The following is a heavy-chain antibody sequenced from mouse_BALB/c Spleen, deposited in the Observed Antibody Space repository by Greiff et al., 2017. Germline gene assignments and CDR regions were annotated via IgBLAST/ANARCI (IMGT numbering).Heavy chain of an antibody. Sequence: QVHVKQSGPELVRPGVSVKISCKGSSYTFTDYAMHWVKQSHAKSLEWIGVISTYYGNTNYNQKFKGKATMTVDKSSSTAYMELARLTSEDSAVYYCARGDYDGYYFDYWGQGTTLTVSS. D-gene: IGHD2-4*01. CDR3: ARGDYDGYYFDY. CDR2: ISTYYGNT. V-gene: IGHV1-67*01. J-gene: IGHJ2*01. CDR1: SYTFTDYA.